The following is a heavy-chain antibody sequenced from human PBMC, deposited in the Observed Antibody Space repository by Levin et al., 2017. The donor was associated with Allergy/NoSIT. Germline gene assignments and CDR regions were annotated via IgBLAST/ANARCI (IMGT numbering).Heavy chain of an antibody. D-gene: IGHD3-3*01. J-gene: IGHJ4*02. V-gene: IGHV3-30*04. Sequence: QRGESLKISCAASGFAFNSYAMHWVRQAPGKGLEWVAVISYDGSNKYYADSVKGRFTISRDNSKDTLYLEMNSLRAEDTAVYYCARGMYYDFWYGYYTDWGQGTLVTVSS. CDR3: ARGMYYDFWYGYYTD. CDR2: ISYDGSNK. CDR1: GFAFNSYA.